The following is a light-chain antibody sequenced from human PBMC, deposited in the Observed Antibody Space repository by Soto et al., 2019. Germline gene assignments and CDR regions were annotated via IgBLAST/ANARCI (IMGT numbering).Light chain of an antibody. Sequence: EIVLTQSPATLSLSPGERATLSCRASQSVSTYLGWYQQKPGQAPRLLIYGASNRATGIPARFSGSGSGTDFTLTISSLEPEDFAVYYCQQRSNWITFGQGTRLEIK. CDR1: QSVSTY. CDR3: QQRSNWIT. CDR2: GAS. J-gene: IGKJ5*01. V-gene: IGKV3-11*01.